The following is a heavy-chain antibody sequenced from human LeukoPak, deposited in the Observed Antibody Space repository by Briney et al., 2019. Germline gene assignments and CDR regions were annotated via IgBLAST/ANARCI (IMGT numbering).Heavy chain of an antibody. CDR3: ARDFGDYVDAFDI. J-gene: IGHJ3*02. CDR1: GDSVSSNRAS. Sequence: SQTLSLTCAISGDSVSSNRASWNWIRQSPSRGLEWLGRTYYRSKWYNDYAASVKSRITINPDTAKNQFSLQLNSVTPEDAAVYYCARDFGDYVDAFDIWGQGTVVTVSS. CDR2: TYYRSKWYN. V-gene: IGHV6-1*01. D-gene: IGHD4-17*01.